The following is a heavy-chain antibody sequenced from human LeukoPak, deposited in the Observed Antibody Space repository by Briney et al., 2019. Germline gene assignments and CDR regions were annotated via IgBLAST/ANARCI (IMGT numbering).Heavy chain of an antibody. Sequence: ASVKVSCKAAGYTFHSYGISWVRQAPGQGLEWMGWINAGNGNTKYSQKFQGRVTITRDTSASTAYMELSSLRSEDTAVYYCARSLEVGSSSWYSFDYWGQGTLVTVSS. CDR2: INAGNGNT. D-gene: IGHD6-13*01. J-gene: IGHJ4*02. CDR1: GYTFHSYG. CDR3: ARSLEVGSSSWYSFDY. V-gene: IGHV1-3*01.